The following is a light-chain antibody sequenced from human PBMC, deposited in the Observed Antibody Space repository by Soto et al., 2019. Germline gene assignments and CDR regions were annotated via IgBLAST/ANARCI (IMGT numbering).Light chain of an antibody. V-gene: IGKV1-39*01. CDR2: GAS. Sequence: DIQMTQSPSSLSASVGDRVTITCRASLPITTYLNWFQQKPGKAPKLLIYGASILQTGVPSRFNGGGSGTDFTLTISSLQPEDFGTYYCQQNYNSRWTFGQGTEIEI. J-gene: IGKJ1*01. CDR3: QQNYNSRWT. CDR1: LPITTY.